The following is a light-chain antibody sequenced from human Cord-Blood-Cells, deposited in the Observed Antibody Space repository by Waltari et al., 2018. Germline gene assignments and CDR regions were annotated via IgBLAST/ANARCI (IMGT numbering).Light chain of an antibody. Sequence: SYELTQPSSVSVSTGQTARITCPGDVLAKKYARWFQQKPGQTPVLVIYKDSERPSGIPERFSGSSSGTTVTLTISGAQVEDEADYYCYSAADNNLVFGGGTKLTVL. V-gene: IGLV3-27*01. CDR3: YSAADNNLV. CDR2: KDS. J-gene: IGLJ2*01. CDR1: VLAKKY.